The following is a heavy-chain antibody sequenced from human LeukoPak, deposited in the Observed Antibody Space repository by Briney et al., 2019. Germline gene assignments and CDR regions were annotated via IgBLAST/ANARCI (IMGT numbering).Heavy chain of an antibody. CDR3: ARKGSSSRYSHNDY. CDR1: GFTFSSYW. V-gene: IGHV3-7*01. J-gene: IGHJ4*02. Sequence: VQPGGSLRLSCAASGFTFSSYWMSWVRQAPGKGLEWVANIKQDGSEKYYVDSVKGRFTISRDNAKNSLYLQMNSLRAEDTAVYYCARKGSSSRYSHNDYWGQGTLVTASS. D-gene: IGHD2-2*01. CDR2: IKQDGSEK.